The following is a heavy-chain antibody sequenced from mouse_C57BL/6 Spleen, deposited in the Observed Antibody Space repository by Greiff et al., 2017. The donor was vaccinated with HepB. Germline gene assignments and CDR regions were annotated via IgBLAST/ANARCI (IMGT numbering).Heavy chain of an antibody. CDR1: GYSITSGYG. Sequence: EVQGVESGPGLVKPSQSLSLTCTVTGYSITSGYGWNWIRQFPGNKLEWMGYISYSGSTNYNPSLKSRISITRDTSKNQFFLQLNTVTTEETATYYCARTARIKYWGQGTTRTVSS. V-gene: IGHV3-2*02. D-gene: IGHD1-2*01. CDR2: ISYSGST. J-gene: IGHJ2*01. CDR3: ARTARIKY.